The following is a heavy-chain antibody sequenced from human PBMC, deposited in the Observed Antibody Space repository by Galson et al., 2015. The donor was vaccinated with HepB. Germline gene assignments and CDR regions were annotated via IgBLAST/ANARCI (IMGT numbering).Heavy chain of an antibody. V-gene: IGHV2-5*02. Sequence: PALVKPTQTLTLTCTFSGFSLSTSGVGVGWIRQPPGKALEWLALIYWDDDKRYSPSLKSRLTITKDTSKNQVVLTMTNMDPVDTATYYCAHSMTTVVTSNRRDAFDIWGQGTMVTVSS. CDR3: AHSMTTVVTSNRRDAFDI. CDR1: GFSLSTSGVG. CDR2: IYWDDDK. D-gene: IGHD4-23*01. J-gene: IGHJ3*02.